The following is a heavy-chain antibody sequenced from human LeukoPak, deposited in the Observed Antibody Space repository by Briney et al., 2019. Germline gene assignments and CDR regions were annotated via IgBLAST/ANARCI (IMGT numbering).Heavy chain of an antibody. D-gene: IGHD3-10*01. Sequence: GESLKISCKGSGYSFTSYWIGWVRQMPGKGLEWMGIIYPGDSDTRYSPSFQGQVTISADKSISTAYLQWSSLKASDTAMYYCARPYLARGVIRGAFDIWGQGTMVTVSS. CDR1: GYSFTSYW. CDR2: IYPGDSDT. J-gene: IGHJ3*02. CDR3: ARPYLARGVIRGAFDI. V-gene: IGHV5-51*01.